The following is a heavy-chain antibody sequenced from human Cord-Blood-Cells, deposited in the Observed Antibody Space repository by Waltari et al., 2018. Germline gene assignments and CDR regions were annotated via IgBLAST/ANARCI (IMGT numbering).Heavy chain of an antibody. CDR3: AREVYSNPYWYFDL. CDR1: GGSISSYY. V-gene: IGHV4-59*01. Sequence: QVQLQESGPGLVKPSETLSLTCTVSGGSISSYYWSWIRQSPGKGLEWIGYIYYSGSTNYNPSLKSRVTISVDTSKNQFSLKLSSVTAADTAVYYCAREVYSNPYWYFDLWGRGTLVTVSS. CDR2: IYYSGST. J-gene: IGHJ2*01. D-gene: IGHD4-4*01.